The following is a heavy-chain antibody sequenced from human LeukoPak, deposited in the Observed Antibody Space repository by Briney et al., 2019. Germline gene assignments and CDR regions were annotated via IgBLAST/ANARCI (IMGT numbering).Heavy chain of an antibody. V-gene: IGHV3-43*02. CDR1: GFILNDYA. CDR2: ITGDGDSA. J-gene: IGHJ4*02. CDR3: AKDKRVRGVVITPDY. Sequence: GGSLRLSCVASGFILNDYAMHWVRQAPGKGLEWVSLITGDGDSADYAESVKGRFTVSRDNSRNSLYLRMNSLRTEDTALYYCAKDKRVRGVVITPDYWGQGTPVTVSS. D-gene: IGHD3-10*01.